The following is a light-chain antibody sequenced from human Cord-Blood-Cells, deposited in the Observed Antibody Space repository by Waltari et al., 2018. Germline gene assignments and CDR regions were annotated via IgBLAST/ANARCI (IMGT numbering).Light chain of an antibody. J-gene: IGLJ3*02. CDR1: SSAVGGYNY. CDR2: DVS. V-gene: IGLV2-14*03. CDR3: SSYTSSSTWV. Sequence: QSALPQPASVSGSPGQSITISCTGTSSAVGGYNYVPWYQQHPGKAPKLMIYDVSNRPSGVSNRFSGSKSGNTASLTISGLQAEDEADYYCSSYTSSSTWVFGGGTKLTVL.